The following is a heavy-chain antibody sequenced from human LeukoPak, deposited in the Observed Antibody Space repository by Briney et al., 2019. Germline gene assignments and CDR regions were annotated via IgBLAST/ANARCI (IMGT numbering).Heavy chain of an antibody. V-gene: IGHV4-59*01. CDR1: GGSSSSYY. CDR3: ARVSHYYDSSGRPLGAFDI. Sequence: SETLSLTCTVSGGSSSSYYWSWIRQPPGKGLEWIGYIYYSGSTNYNPSLKSRVTISVDTSKNQFSLKLSSATAADTAVYYCARVSHYYDSSGRPLGAFDIWGQGTMVTVSS. D-gene: IGHD3-22*01. J-gene: IGHJ3*02. CDR2: IYYSGST.